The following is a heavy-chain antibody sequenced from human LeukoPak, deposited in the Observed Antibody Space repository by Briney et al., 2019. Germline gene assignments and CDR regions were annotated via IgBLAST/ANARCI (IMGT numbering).Heavy chain of an antibody. J-gene: IGHJ4*02. D-gene: IGHD5-18*01. Sequence: ASVKVSCKASGYTFTGYYMHWVRQAPGQGLEWRGWINPNSGGTNYAQKFQGRVTMTRDTSISTAYMELSRLRSDDTAVYYCARVEYSYGYMDYWGQGTLVTASS. CDR3: ARVEYSYGYMDY. V-gene: IGHV1-2*02. CDR2: INPNSGGT. CDR1: GYTFTGYY.